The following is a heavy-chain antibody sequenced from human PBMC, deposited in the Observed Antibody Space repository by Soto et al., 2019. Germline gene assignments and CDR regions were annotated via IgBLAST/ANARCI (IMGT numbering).Heavy chain of an antibody. Sequence: LRLSCAASGFTFNTAWMSWVRQAPGKGLEWLGRIKSKADGGTTDFAAPVRGRFTISRDDSKNTVYLQMNSLKIEDTAVYYCTTGLAAAGTNYWGQGTLVTVSS. J-gene: IGHJ4*02. CDR2: IKSKADGGTT. CDR1: GFTFNTAW. V-gene: IGHV3-15*01. CDR3: TTGLAAAGTNY. D-gene: IGHD6-13*01.